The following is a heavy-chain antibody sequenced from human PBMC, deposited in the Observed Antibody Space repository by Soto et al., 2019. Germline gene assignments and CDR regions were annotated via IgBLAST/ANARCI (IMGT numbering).Heavy chain of an antibody. D-gene: IGHD1-26*01. Sequence: QVQLVQSGAEVKKPGASVKVSCKASGYTFTSYAMHWVRQAPGQRLEWVGWINAGNGNTKYSQKFQGRVTITRDTSASTAYMELSSLRSEDTAVYYCARTLVVATPADYWGQGTLVTVSS. CDR1: GYTFTSYA. CDR3: ARTLVVATPADY. CDR2: INAGNGNT. V-gene: IGHV1-3*01. J-gene: IGHJ4*02.